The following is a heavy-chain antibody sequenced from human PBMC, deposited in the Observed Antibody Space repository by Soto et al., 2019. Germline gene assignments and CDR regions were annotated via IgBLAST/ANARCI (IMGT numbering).Heavy chain of an antibody. Sequence: QVQLQQWGAGLLKPSETLSLTCAVYGGSFSGYYWSWIRQPPGKGLEWIGEINHSGSTNYNPSLKSRVTISVDTSENQFSLKLSSVTAADTAVYYCARGRIRGPFDPWGQGTLVTVSS. V-gene: IGHV4-34*01. CDR1: GGSFSGYY. CDR2: INHSGST. CDR3: ARGRIRGPFDP. J-gene: IGHJ5*02.